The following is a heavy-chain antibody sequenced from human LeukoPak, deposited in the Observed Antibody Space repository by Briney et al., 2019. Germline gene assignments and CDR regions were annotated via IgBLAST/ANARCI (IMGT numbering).Heavy chain of an antibody. J-gene: IGHJ4*02. CDR1: GFTFSSYS. V-gene: IGHV3-21*01. CDR3: ASSHDSSGND. CDR2: ISSSSSYI. Sequence: GGSLRPSCAASGFTFSSYSMNWVRQAPGKGLEWVSSISSSSSYIYYADSVKGRFTISRDNAKNSVYLQMNSLRVDDTAVYFCASSHDSSGNDWGQGTMVTVSS. D-gene: IGHD3-22*01.